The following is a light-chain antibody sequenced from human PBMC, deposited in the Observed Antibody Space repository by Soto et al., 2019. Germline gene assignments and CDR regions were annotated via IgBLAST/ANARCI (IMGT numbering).Light chain of an antibody. CDR2: NVN. V-gene: IGLV2-14*01. CDR3: SSFTSSNTYD. J-gene: IGLJ1*01. CDR1: SSDVGSYNH. Sequence: QSALTQSASVSGSPGQSITISCTGTSSDVGSYNHVSWYQQHPGEVPKLIIFNVNDRPSGVSNRFSGSKSGNTASLTISGLQAEDEADYYCSSFTSSNTYDFRTGTKVTVL.